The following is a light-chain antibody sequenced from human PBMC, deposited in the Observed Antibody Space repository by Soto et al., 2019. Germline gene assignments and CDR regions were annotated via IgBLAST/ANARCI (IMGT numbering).Light chain of an antibody. CDR1: QGISSF. J-gene: IGKJ4*01. V-gene: IGKV1-9*01. CDR2: AAS. Sequence: DIQMTQSPSSLSASVGDRVTITCRASQGISSFLVWYQQKPGKAPKLLIYAASTLQSGVPSRFSGSGSGTDFTLTISSLQPEDCATYYCQQLNSFPLTFGGGTKVDIK. CDR3: QQLNSFPLT.